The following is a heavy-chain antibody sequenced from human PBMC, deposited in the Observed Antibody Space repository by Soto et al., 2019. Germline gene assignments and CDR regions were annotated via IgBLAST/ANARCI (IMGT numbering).Heavy chain of an antibody. D-gene: IGHD5-12*01. CDR1: GGTFSSYA. CDR2: IIPIFGTA. Sequence: AASVKVSCKASGGTFSSYAISWVRQAPGQGLEWMGGIIPIFGTANYAQKFQGRVTITADESTSTAYMELSSLRSEDTAVYYCARVRANWLQRNVYYGMDVWGQGTTVTVSS. V-gene: IGHV1-69*13. CDR3: ARVRANWLQRNVYYGMDV. J-gene: IGHJ6*02.